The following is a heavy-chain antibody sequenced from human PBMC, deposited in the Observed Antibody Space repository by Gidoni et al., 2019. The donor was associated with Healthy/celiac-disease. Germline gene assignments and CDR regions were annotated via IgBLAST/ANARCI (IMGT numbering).Heavy chain of an antibody. CDR2: IYWDDDK. V-gene: IGHV2-5*02. CDR3: AHSRDAVPRWSYYWYFDL. D-gene: IGHD3-10*01. J-gene: IGHJ2*01. CDR1: GFALSTSGGG. Sequence: QITLKEAGPTLVKPTQTLTLTCTVSGFALSTSGGGVGWIRQPPGKALEWLALIYWDDDKRYRPALKSRLTITKDTSTNQVVLTLTNMDPVDTSTYYCAHSRDAVPRWSYYWYFDLWGRGTLVTVSS.